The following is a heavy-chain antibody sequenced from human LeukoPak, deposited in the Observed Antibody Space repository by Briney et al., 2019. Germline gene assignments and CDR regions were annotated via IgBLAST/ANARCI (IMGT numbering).Heavy chain of an antibody. CDR3: ARDRSVATGYYYGMDV. D-gene: IGHD5-12*01. Sequence: GGSLRLSCAASGFTVSNSYMSWVRQAPGKGLEWVSVIYSGGGTYYADSVKGRFTISRDNSRNTLYLQMNSLRAEDMAVYYCARDRSVATGYYYGMDVWGQGTTVTVSS. CDR2: IYSGGGT. V-gene: IGHV3-66*01. J-gene: IGHJ6*02. CDR1: GFTVSNSY.